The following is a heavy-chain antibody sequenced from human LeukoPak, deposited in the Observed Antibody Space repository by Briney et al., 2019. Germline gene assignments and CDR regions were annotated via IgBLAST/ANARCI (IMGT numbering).Heavy chain of an antibody. CDR1: GFTFSSYA. V-gene: IGHV3-23*01. J-gene: IGHJ6*02. CDR3: AKSLSGGDPKYYYYGMDV. CDR2: ISGSGGST. D-gene: IGHD2-21*02. Sequence: GGSLRLSCAASGFTFSSYAMSWVRQAPGKGLEWVSAISGSGGSTYYADSVKGRFTISRDNSKNTLYLQMNSLRAEDTAVYYCAKSLSGGDPKYYYYGMDVWGQGTTVTVSS.